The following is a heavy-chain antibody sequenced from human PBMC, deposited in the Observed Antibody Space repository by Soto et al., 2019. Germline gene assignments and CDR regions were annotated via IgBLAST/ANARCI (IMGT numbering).Heavy chain of an antibody. CDR2: IYTSGST. V-gene: IGHV4-4*07. CDR1: GGSISSYY. Sequence: LSLTFTVSGGSISSYYWSWIRQPAGKGLEWIGRIYTSGSTNYNPSLKSRVTMSVDTSKNQFSLKLSSVTAADTAVYYCARVGKLELQGGAFDIWGQGTLVTVSS. D-gene: IGHD1-7*01. CDR3: ARVGKLELQGGAFDI. J-gene: IGHJ4*02.